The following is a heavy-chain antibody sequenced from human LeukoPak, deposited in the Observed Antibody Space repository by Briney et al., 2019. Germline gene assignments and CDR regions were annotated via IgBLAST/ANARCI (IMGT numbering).Heavy chain of an antibody. V-gene: IGHV1-69*04. D-gene: IGHD2/OR15-2a*01. J-gene: IGHJ5*02. Sequence: ASVKVSCKASGGTFSSYAISWVRQAPGQGLEWMGRIIPILGIANYAQKFQGRVTITADKPTSTAYMELSSLRSEDTAVYYCARGSSDQLLNWFDPWGQGTLVTVSS. CDR2: IIPILGIA. CDR3: ARGSSDQLLNWFDP. CDR1: GGTFSSYA.